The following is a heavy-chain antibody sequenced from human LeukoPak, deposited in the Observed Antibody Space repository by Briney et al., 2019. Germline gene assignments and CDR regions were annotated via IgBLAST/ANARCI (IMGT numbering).Heavy chain of an antibody. Sequence: GGPLRLSCAAPGFPFNIYGMNWVRQAPGKGLGWVSGISGSGVSTDYADSVKGRFTTSRDNSKNMVYLQMNTLRAEDTATYYCAKDRGPYIGIDNNWLHPWGQGTLVTVSS. J-gene: IGHJ5*02. V-gene: IGHV3-23*01. CDR2: ISGSGVST. D-gene: IGHD1-26*01. CDR1: GFPFNIYG. CDR3: AKDRGPYIGIDNNWLHP.